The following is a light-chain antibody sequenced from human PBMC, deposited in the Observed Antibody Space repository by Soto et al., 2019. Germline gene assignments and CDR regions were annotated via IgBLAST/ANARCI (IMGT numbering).Light chain of an antibody. V-gene: IGKV3-11*01. CDR1: QSVSRN. J-gene: IGKJ5*01. CDR3: QQRNNWPPVT. CDR2: DAS. Sequence: EIVLTQSPATLSLSPGERATLSCRASQSVSRNLAWYQQKPGQAPRLLIYDASSRAPGIPARFSGSGSGTDFTLTISSLEPEDFAVYYCQQRNNWPPVTFGQGTRLEIK.